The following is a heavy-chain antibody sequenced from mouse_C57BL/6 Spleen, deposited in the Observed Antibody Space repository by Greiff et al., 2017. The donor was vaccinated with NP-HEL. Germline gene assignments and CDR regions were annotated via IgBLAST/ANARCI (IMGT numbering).Heavy chain of an antibody. Sequence: VQLKQSGPVLVKPGASVKMSCKASGYTFTDYYMNWVKQSHGKSLEWIGVINPYNGGTSYNQKFKGKATLTVDKSSSTAYMELNSLTSEDSAVYYCARGGGVYYGNFLDYWGQGTTLTVSS. V-gene: IGHV1-19*01. J-gene: IGHJ2*01. D-gene: IGHD2-1*01. CDR1: GYTFTDYY. CDR3: ARGGGVYYGNFLDY. CDR2: INPYNGGT.